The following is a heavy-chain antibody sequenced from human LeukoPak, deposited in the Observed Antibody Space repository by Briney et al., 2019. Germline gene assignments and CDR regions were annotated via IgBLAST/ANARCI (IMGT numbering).Heavy chain of an antibody. Sequence: PSETLSLTCTVSGGSISGYYWSWIRQPPGKGLEWIGYIYYSGSTNYNPSLKSRVTISVDTSKNQFSLKLSSVTAADTAVYYCARSGSYYYMDVWGKGTTVTISS. V-gene: IGHV4-59*01. J-gene: IGHJ6*03. CDR3: ARSGSYYYMDV. D-gene: IGHD1-26*01. CDR1: GGSISGYY. CDR2: IYYSGST.